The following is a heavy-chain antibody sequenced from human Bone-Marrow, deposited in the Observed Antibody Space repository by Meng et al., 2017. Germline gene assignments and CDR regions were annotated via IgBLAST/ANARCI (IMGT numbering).Heavy chain of an antibody. J-gene: IGHJ4*02. V-gene: IGHV3-15*01. CDR3: AHDSSGYYSFHN. CDR2: IKSKARGETR. Sequence: EVEVVESGGGLVKPGESLRLSCAVSGLPFTDAWMAWVRQAPGKGLEWVGRIKSKARGETRDYAAPVKGRFTISRDDSKNMVFLQMNSLKTEDTAVYYCAHDSSGYYSFHNWGQGTLVTVSS. D-gene: IGHD3-22*01. CDR1: GLPFTDAW.